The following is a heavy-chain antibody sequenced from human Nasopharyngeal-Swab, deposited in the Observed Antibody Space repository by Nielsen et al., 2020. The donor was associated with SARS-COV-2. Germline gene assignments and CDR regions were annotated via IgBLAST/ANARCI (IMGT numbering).Heavy chain of an antibody. CDR3: ARLKYDFWNGPPEDY. CDR1: GFTFSNYW. V-gene: IGHV3-7*01. CDR2: IKQDGSEI. Sequence: GESPKISCAASGFTFSNYWMSWVRQAPGKGLEWVANIKQDGSEIYYVDSLKGRFAISRDNAKNSLYLQMNSLRAEDTAVYYCARLKYDFWNGPPEDYWGQGTLVTVSS. J-gene: IGHJ4*02. D-gene: IGHD3-3*01.